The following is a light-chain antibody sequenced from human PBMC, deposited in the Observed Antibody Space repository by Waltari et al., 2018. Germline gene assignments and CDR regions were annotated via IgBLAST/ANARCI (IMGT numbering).Light chain of an antibody. CDR2: EVT. Sequence: QSALTQPASMSGSPGHSVTISCTGTSDDVGGYNLVSWYQQHPGKAPKLIIFEVTKRPSGVSNRFSGSRSGNTASLTLSGLQPEDDAAYYCCSYAGTDSWVFGGGTKVTVL. V-gene: IGLV2-23*02. J-gene: IGLJ3*02. CDR1: SDDVGGYNL. CDR3: CSYAGTDSWV.